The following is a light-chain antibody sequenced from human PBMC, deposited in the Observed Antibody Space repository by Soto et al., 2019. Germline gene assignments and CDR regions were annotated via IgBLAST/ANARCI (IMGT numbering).Light chain of an antibody. Sequence: EIVMTQSPATLSVSPGERATLSCRASQSVTSNLAWYQQKPGQAPRLLIYGASTRATGIPARFSGSGSGTDFTLTISRLEPEDFAMYYCQQYGYLVTFGGGTKV. CDR3: QQYGYLVT. J-gene: IGKJ4*01. CDR1: QSVTSN. V-gene: IGKV3D-15*01. CDR2: GAS.